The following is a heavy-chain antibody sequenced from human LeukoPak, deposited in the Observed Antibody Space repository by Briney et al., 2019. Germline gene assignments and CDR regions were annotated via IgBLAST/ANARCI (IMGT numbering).Heavy chain of an antibody. CDR1: GFTFSNAL. Sequence: PGGSLRLSCAASGFTFSNALMSWVRPAPAKGLDWVGRILSKAHGETTDYGAPVKGRFTISRDDSKNPVYLQVNSLKTEDTGMYYCVTYYDGSGDYWGRGTLVTVSS. CDR3: VTYYDGSGDY. J-gene: IGHJ4*02. V-gene: IGHV3-15*01. CDR2: ILSKAHGETT. D-gene: IGHD3-22*01.